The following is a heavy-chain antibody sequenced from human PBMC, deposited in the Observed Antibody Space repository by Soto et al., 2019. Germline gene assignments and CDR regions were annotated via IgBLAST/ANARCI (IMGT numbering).Heavy chain of an antibody. CDR2: ISSSGSTI. Sequence: EVQLVESGGGLVQPGGSLRLSCAASGFTFSSYEMNWVRQAPGKGLEWVSYISSSGSTIYYADSVKGRFTISRDNAKNSLYLQMHSLRAEDTAVYYCAASSGYPGAWFDPWGQGTLVTVSS. CDR3: AASSGYPGAWFDP. CDR1: GFTFSSYE. J-gene: IGHJ5*02. V-gene: IGHV3-48*03. D-gene: IGHD3-22*01.